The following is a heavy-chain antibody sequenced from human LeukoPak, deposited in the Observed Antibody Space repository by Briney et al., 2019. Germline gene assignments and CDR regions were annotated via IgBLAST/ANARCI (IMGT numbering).Heavy chain of an antibody. CDR2: VNPNSGDT. Sequence: ASVRVSCKASGYTFTGYYMHWVRQAPGQGLEWMGCVNPNSGDTNYAQKFQGRVTMTRDTSISTAYLELNRLRSDDTAVYYCARDLDYRNYVAEYWGQGTLVTVSS. V-gene: IGHV1-2*02. D-gene: IGHD4-11*01. J-gene: IGHJ4*02. CDR3: ARDLDYRNYVAEY. CDR1: GYTFTGYY.